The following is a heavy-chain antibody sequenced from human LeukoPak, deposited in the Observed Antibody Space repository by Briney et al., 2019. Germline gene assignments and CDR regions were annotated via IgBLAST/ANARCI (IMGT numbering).Heavy chain of an antibody. Sequence: PGGSLRLSCAASGFTFSSYWMSWVRQAPGKGLEWVSYISSSSSTIYYADSVKGRFTISRDNAKNSLYLQMNSLRAEDTAVYYCARCGDGYKYDAFDIWGQGTMVTVSS. D-gene: IGHD5-24*01. CDR2: ISSSSSTI. V-gene: IGHV3-48*01. CDR1: GFTFSSYW. J-gene: IGHJ3*02. CDR3: ARCGDGYKYDAFDI.